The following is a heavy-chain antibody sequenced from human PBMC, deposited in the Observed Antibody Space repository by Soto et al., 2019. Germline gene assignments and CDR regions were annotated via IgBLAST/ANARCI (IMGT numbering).Heavy chain of an antibody. CDR3: EHRPKEDYSGYDQHFDY. J-gene: IGHJ4*02. Sequence: SGPTLVKPTQTLTLTCTFSGFSLSTSGVGVGWIRQPPGKALEWLALIYWNDDKRYSPSLKSRLTITKDTSKNQVVLTMTNMDPVDTATYYCEHRPKEDYSGYDQHFDYWGQGTLVTVSS. V-gene: IGHV2-5*01. CDR1: GFSLSTSGVG. CDR2: IYWNDDK. D-gene: IGHD5-12*01.